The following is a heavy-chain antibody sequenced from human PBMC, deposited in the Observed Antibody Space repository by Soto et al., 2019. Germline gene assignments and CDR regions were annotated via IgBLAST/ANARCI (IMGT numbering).Heavy chain of an antibody. CDR2: ISGSGGSTYYAHTST. Sequence: EVQLLESGGGLVQPGGSLRLSCAASGFTFSSYAMNWVRQAPGKGLEWVSTISGSGGSTYYAHTSTYYADSVKARFTISRDNSKNPLYLQMNSLRAEDTAVYYCAKVGGTSHPPIPVDYWGQGTLVTVSS. V-gene: IGHV3-23*01. CDR1: GFTFSSYA. J-gene: IGHJ4*02. CDR3: AKVGGTSHPPIPVDY. D-gene: IGHD2-2*02.